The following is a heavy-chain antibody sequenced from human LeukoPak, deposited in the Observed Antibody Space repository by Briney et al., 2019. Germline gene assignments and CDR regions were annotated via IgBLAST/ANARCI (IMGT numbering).Heavy chain of an antibody. V-gene: IGHV3-66*01. Sequence: GGSLRLSCAASGFTVSSNYMSWVRQAPGKGLEWVSVIYSGGSTYYADSVKGRFTISRDNSKNTLYLQMNSLRAGDTAVYYCARDDSNYPFDPWGQGTLVTVSS. J-gene: IGHJ5*02. D-gene: IGHD4-4*01. CDR1: GFTVSSNY. CDR3: ARDDSNYPFDP. CDR2: IYSGGST.